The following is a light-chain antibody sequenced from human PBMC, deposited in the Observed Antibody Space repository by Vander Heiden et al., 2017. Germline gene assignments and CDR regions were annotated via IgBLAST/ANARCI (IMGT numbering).Light chain of an antibody. Sequence: DVQMTQSPSSLTASVGDRVNITCPSSPSKSSYFNWYRQKPGTAPKLLIYAASSLQSVVPSLFSGSGSTTYFTLTISSLQPEDFATYYCQRSFCTPFTFGPGTKVDIK. V-gene: IGKV1-39*01. CDR3: QRSFCTPFT. J-gene: IGKJ3*01. CDR1: PSKSSY. CDR2: AAS.